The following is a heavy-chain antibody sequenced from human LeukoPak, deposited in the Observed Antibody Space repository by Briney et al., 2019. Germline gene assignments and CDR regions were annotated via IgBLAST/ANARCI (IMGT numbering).Heavy chain of an antibody. CDR3: TGVLGNWVDY. Sequence: GGSLRLSCAASGFTFSDHYMDWLRQAPGKGLEWVGRTRNKANSYTTEYAGSVKGRFNISRDDSKNSLYLQMNTLKTEDTAVYYCTGVLGNWVDYWGQGTRVTVSS. D-gene: IGHD7-27*01. CDR2: TRNKANSYTT. CDR1: GFTFSDHY. V-gene: IGHV3-72*01. J-gene: IGHJ4*02.